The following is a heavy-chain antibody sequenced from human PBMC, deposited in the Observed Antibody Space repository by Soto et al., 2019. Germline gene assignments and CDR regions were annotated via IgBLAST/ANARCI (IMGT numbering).Heavy chain of an antibody. V-gene: IGHV3-21*01. D-gene: IGHD6-13*01. J-gene: IGHJ3*02. CDR2: ISGSSDFL. CDR3: ATSTWYAFDI. Sequence: EVQLVESGGGLVKPGGSLRLSCAASGFTFSNSIINWVRQAPGQGLEWVSSISGSSDFLYYADSVKGRFTISRDTATKSLDMQMNSLRAEDTAVYYCATSTWYAFDIWGQGTMVTVAS. CDR1: GFTFSNSI.